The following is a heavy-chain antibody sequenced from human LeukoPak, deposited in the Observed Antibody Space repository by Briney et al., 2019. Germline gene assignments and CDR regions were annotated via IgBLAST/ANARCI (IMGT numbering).Heavy chain of an antibody. CDR2: ISYAGSNK. J-gene: IGHJ5*02. D-gene: IGHD6-13*01. CDR1: GFTFSTYG. Sequence: GGSLRLSCAASGFTFSTYGMHWVRQAPGKGLEWVAVISYAGSNKYYADSVKGRFGISRDNVRNTLYLQMNSLRAEDTAVYFCAREQPGPWGQGTLVTVSS. V-gene: IGHV3-30*03. CDR3: AREQPGP.